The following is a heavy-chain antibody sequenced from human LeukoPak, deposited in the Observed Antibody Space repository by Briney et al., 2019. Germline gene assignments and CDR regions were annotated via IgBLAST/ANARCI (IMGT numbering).Heavy chain of an antibody. J-gene: IGHJ6*03. CDR3: ARLGYGDYGGYYYYLDV. CDR1: GFTFSSYS. D-gene: IGHD4-17*01. V-gene: IGHV3-48*01. Sequence: GGSLRLSCAASGFTFSSYSMNWVRQAAGKGLEWVSYITGSSSTINYADSVKGRFTISRDKAKNSLYLQMNSLRAEDTAVYYCARLGYGDYGGYYYYLDVWGKGTTVTISS. CDR2: ITGSSSTI.